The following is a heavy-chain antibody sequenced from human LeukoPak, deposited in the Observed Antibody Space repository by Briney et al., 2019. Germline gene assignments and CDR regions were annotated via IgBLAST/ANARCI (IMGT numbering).Heavy chain of an antibody. CDR2: IYSGGST. CDR1: GFTVRSNY. V-gene: IGHV3-66*02. J-gene: IGHJ4*02. CDR3: ASKTTVILRGPFDY. Sequence: QPGGSLRLSCAASGFTVRSNYMSWVRQAPGKGLEWVSVIYSGGSTYYADSVKGRFTISRDNSKNTLYLQMNSLRAEDTAVYYCASKTTVILRGPFDYWGQGTLVTVSS. D-gene: IGHD4-17*01.